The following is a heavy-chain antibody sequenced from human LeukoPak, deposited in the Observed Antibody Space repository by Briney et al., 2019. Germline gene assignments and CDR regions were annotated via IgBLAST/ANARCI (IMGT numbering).Heavy chain of an antibody. Sequence: GESLKISCKSSGYSFTDYWIGWVRQMPGKGLEWMGLIYPGDSDTRYSPSFQGQVTVSADKSISTAYLQWSSLKAADTAMYYCARRLTTGTFDYWGQGTLVTVSS. J-gene: IGHJ4*02. CDR3: ARRLTTGTFDY. CDR1: GYSFTDYW. V-gene: IGHV5-51*01. CDR2: IYPGDSDT. D-gene: IGHD4-17*01.